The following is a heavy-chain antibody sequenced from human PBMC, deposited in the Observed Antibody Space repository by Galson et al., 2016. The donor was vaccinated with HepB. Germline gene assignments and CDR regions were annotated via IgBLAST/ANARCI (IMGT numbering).Heavy chain of an antibody. Sequence: SLRLSCAASGFTLDHYAMHWVRQAPGKGLEWVSGISWNSGNIGYAESVKGRFTISRDNAKNSLYLQMNSLRAGDTALYYCAKDSGAYYYDSSGYRRNAFGIWGQGTMVTGSS. V-gene: IGHV3-9*01. J-gene: IGHJ3*02. CDR1: GFTLDHYA. CDR2: ISWNSGNI. CDR3: AKDSGAYYYDSSGYRRNAFGI. D-gene: IGHD3-22*01.